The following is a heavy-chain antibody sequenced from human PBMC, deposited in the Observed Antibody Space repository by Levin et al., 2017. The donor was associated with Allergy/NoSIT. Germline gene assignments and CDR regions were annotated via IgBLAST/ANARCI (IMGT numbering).Heavy chain of an antibody. J-gene: IGHJ4*02. Sequence: GASVKVSCKASGYTFTSYYMHWVRQAPGQGLEWMGIINPSGGSTSYAQKFQGRVTMTRDTSTSTVYMELSSLRSEDTAVYYCARGGWGLLWFGELLDYWGQGTLVTVSS. CDR2: INPSGGST. CDR3: ARGGWGLLWFGELLDY. D-gene: IGHD3-10*01. CDR1: GYTFTSYY. V-gene: IGHV1-46*01.